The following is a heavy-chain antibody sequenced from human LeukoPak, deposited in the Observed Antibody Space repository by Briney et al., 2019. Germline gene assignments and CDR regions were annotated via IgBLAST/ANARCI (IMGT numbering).Heavy chain of an antibody. CDR3: ARAPPTYYDILTGHSEDDY. Sequence: GASVKVSCKASGYTFTGYYMHWVRQAPGQGLEWMGWINPNSGGTNYAQKFQGRVTMTRDTSISTAYMELSRLRSDDTAVYHCARAPPTYYDILTGHSEDDYWGQGTLVTVSS. V-gene: IGHV1-2*02. J-gene: IGHJ4*02. D-gene: IGHD3-9*01. CDR1: GYTFTGYY. CDR2: INPNSGGT.